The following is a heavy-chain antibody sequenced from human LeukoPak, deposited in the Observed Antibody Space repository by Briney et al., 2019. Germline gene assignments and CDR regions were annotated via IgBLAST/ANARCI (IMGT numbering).Heavy chain of an antibody. V-gene: IGHV4-30-4*01. Sequence: SETLSLTCTVSGGSISSYYWSWIRQPPGKGLEWIGYIYYSGSTYYNPSLKSRVTISVDTSKNQFSLKLSSVTAADTAVYYCARGYYDILTGYVFDPWGQGTLVTVSS. D-gene: IGHD3-9*01. J-gene: IGHJ5*02. CDR2: IYYSGST. CDR1: GGSISSYY. CDR3: ARGYYDILTGYVFDP.